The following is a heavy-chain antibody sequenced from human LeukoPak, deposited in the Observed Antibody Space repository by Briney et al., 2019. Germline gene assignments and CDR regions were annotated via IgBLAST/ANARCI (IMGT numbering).Heavy chain of an antibody. D-gene: IGHD3-10*01. CDR1: GFTVSSNY. CDR3: ARVTYGSGTYGAFDY. CDR2: IYSGGST. Sequence: GGSLRLSCAASGFTVSSNYMSWVRQAPGKGLEWVSVIYSGGSTYYADSVKGRFTISRDNSKNTLYLQMNSLRAEDAAVYYCARVTYGSGTYGAFDYWGQGTLVTVSS. J-gene: IGHJ4*02. V-gene: IGHV3-53*01.